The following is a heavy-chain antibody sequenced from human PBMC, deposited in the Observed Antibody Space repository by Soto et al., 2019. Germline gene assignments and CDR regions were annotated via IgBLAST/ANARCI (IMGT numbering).Heavy chain of an antibody. D-gene: IGHD4-17*01. CDR1: EFTFSSYA. V-gene: IGHV3-30*18. Sequence: QAQLVESGGGVVQAGRSLRLSCAASEFTFSSYAMHWVRQAPGKGLEWVALISSDGSQKYYADSVMGRCLISRDNSLNTLYLRVDNVGDGDTAVYYCAKDQTYIGTAVYDVWGQGTTVTVSS. J-gene: IGHJ6*02. CDR2: ISSDGSQK. CDR3: AKDQTYIGTAVYDV.